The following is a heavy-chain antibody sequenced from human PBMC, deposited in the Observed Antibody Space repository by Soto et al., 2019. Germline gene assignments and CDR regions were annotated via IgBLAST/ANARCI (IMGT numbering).Heavy chain of an antibody. J-gene: IGHJ4*02. D-gene: IGHD2-2*01. V-gene: IGHV3-9*01. CDR1: GLTFDGYA. CDR2: ISWNSGSI. Sequence: CGSLRLSCAASGLTFDGYAMHWVRQAPGKGLEWVSGISWNSGSIGYADSVKGRFTISRDNAKNSLYLQMNSLGAEDTALYYCARGVVVPAAYYFDYWGQGTLVTVSS. CDR3: ARGVVVPAAYYFDY.